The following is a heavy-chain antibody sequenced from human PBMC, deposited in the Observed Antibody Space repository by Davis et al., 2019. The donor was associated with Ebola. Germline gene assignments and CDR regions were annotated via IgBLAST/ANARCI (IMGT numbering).Heavy chain of an antibody. Sequence: PGGSLRLSCVGSGFTFSNYALSWVRQAPGRGLEWVSSTCGFGGETFSADFVKGRFTVSRDNSKNTLYLQMSSLRVDDTAVYYCVGDSSGNYYLAAFDFWGQGTMVTVSS. CDR3: VGDSSGNYYLAAFDF. CDR2: TCGFGGET. CDR1: GFTFSNYA. D-gene: IGHD6-25*01. V-gene: IGHV3-23*01. J-gene: IGHJ3*01.